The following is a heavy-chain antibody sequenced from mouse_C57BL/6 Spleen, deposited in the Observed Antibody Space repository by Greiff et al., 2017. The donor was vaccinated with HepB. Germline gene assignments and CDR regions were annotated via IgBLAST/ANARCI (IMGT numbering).Heavy chain of an antibody. V-gene: IGHV7-3*01. CDR3: ARSDGYYGGFAY. CDR1: GFTFTDYY. Sequence: EVNVVESGGGLVQPGGSLSLSCAASGFTFTDYYMSWVRQPPGKALEWLGFIRNKANGYTTEYSASVKGRFTISRDNSQSILYLQMNALRAEDSATYYCARSDGYYGGFAYWGQGTLVTVSA. J-gene: IGHJ3*01. D-gene: IGHD2-3*01. CDR2: IRNKANGYTT.